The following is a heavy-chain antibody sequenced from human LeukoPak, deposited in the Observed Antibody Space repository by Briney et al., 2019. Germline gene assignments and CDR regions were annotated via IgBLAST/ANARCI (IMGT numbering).Heavy chain of an antibody. CDR1: GFTFSSYA. D-gene: IGHD1-26*01. V-gene: IGHV3-23*01. CDR3: AKAKFRIVGATPFDY. J-gene: IGHJ4*02. CDR2: ISGDGDST. Sequence: GGSLRLSCAASGFTFSSYAMSWVRQAPGKGLEWVSAISGDGDSTYYADSVKGLFTISRDNSKNTLYLQMNSLRAEDTAVYYCAKAKFRIVGATPFDYWGQGTLVTVSS.